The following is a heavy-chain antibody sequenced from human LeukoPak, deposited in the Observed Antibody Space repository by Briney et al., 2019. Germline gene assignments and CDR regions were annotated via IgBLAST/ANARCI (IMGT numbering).Heavy chain of an antibody. D-gene: IGHD3-3*01. Sequence: PSQTLSLTCTVSGGSFSSGYYWGWIRQPPGQGLEWIGSIYHSGSTYYNPSLKSRVTISVDTSKNQLSLKLSSVTAAGTAMYYCARFNYDFWSGLTYYYYMDVWGKGTTVTVSS. CDR3: ARFNYDFWSGLTYYYYMDV. J-gene: IGHJ6*03. CDR1: GGSFSSGYY. CDR2: IYHSGST. V-gene: IGHV4-38-2*02.